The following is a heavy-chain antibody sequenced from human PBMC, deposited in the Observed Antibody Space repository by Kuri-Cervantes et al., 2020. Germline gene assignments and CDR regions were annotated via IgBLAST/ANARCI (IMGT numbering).Heavy chain of an antibody. Sequence: ASVKVSCKASGYTFTSYYMHWVRQAPGQGLEWMGWINPNSGGTNYAQKFQGRVTMTRDTSISTAYMELSRLRSDDTAVYYCARTHQYYYDSSGYRYYYYYGMDVWGQGTTVTVSS. J-gene: IGHJ6*02. CDR3: ARTHQYYYDSSGYRYYYYYGMDV. D-gene: IGHD3-22*01. CDR2: INPNSGGT. CDR1: GYTFTSYY. V-gene: IGHV1-2*02.